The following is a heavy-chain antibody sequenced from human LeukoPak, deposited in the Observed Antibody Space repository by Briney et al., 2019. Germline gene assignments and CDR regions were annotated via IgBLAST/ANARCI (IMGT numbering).Heavy chain of an antibody. Sequence: SETLSLTCTVSGYSISSGYYWGWIRQPPGKGLEWIGSIYHSGSTYYNPSLKSRVTISVDTSKSQFSLKLNSVTAPDTAVYYCARGGIVGAGPDSDFDYWGQGTLVTVSS. D-gene: IGHD1-26*01. CDR1: GYSISSGYY. J-gene: IGHJ4*02. CDR2: IYHSGST. V-gene: IGHV4-38-2*02. CDR3: ARGGIVGAGPDSDFDY.